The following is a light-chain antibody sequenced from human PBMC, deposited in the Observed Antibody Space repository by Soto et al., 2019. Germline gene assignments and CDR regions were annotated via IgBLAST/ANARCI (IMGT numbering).Light chain of an antibody. V-gene: IGLV2-8*01. CDR3: CSYADNTDYV. CDR1: SSDVGAYNY. Sequence: QSALTRPPSASGSLGQSVTISCTGTSSDVGAYNYVSWYQQHPGKAPQLMIYEVTRRPSGVPDRFSGSKSGNTASLNVSGLQAEDEADYYCCSYADNTDYVFGTGTKLTVL. CDR2: EVT. J-gene: IGLJ1*01.